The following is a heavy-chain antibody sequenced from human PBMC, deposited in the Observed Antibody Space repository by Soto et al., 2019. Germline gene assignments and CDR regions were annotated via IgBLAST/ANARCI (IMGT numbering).Heavy chain of an antibody. V-gene: IGHV4-30-4*02. Sequence: SDTLSLTSTLYSDSFGSANKYWICLLRAPGKGLEWIGYIFSSGTTYYNPSLKSRLTMSLDTSQNQFSLKLNSVTAADTAVYFCARVPSPFDFYYAMDVWGQGNTVTVSS. J-gene: IGHJ6*02. D-gene: IGHD3-16*01. CDR3: ARVPSPFDFYYAMDV. CDR2: IFSSGTT. CDR1: SDSFGSANKY.